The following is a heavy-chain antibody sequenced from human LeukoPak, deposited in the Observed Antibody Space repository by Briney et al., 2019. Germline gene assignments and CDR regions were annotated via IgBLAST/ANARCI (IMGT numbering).Heavy chain of an antibody. CDR2: LWYDGSNK. CDR3: AKGSYDSSGYYWDY. D-gene: IGHD3-22*01. V-gene: IGHV3-33*06. CDR1: GFTFSSYG. Sequence: PGRSLRLSCAASGFTFSSYGMHWVRQAPGKGLEWVAVLWYDGSNKYYADSVKGRFTISRDNSKNTLYLQMNSLRAEDTAVSYCAKGSYDSSGYYWDYWGQGTLVTVSS. J-gene: IGHJ4*02.